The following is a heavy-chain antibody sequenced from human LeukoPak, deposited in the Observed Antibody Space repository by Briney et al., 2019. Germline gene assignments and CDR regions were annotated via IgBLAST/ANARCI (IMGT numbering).Heavy chain of an antibody. J-gene: IGHJ6*03. Sequence: PGGSLRLSCAASGFIFSNYEMNWVRQAPGKGLEWISHISNTGDIIHYADSVEGRFTISRDNAKNSLYLQMNSLRAEDTAVYYCAKDATAAVGTVYMDVWGKGTTVTISS. D-gene: IGHD6-13*01. CDR3: AKDATAAVGTVYMDV. V-gene: IGHV3-48*03. CDR1: GFIFSNYE. CDR2: ISNTGDII.